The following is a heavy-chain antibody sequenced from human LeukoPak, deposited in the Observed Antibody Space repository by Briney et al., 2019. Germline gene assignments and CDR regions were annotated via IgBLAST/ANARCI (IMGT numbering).Heavy chain of an antibody. Sequence: GASVKVSCKASGYTFTSYGISWVRQAPGQGLEWMGWISAYNGNTNYAQKLQGRVTMTTDTSTSTAYMELRSLRSDDTAVYYCARGPAMITFGPDYYFDYWGQGTLVTVSS. CDR2: ISAYNGNT. J-gene: IGHJ4*02. D-gene: IGHD3-16*01. CDR3: ARGPAMITFGPDYYFDY. V-gene: IGHV1-18*01. CDR1: GYTFTSYG.